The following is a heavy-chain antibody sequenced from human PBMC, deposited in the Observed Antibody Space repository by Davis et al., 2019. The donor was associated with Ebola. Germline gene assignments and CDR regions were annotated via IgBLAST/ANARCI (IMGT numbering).Heavy chain of an antibody. V-gene: IGHV4-4*02. Sequence: SETLSLTFAVSGGSISSSNWWSWVRQPPGKVLEWIGVTYHSGRTNYNPALKSRVTISVDKSKNQFSLKLSSVTAADTAVYYCARVKRLLYYYCMDVWGQGTTVTVSS. D-gene: IGHD1-26*01. J-gene: IGHJ6*02. CDR2: TYHSGRT. CDR3: ARVKRLLYYYCMDV. CDR1: GGSISSSNW.